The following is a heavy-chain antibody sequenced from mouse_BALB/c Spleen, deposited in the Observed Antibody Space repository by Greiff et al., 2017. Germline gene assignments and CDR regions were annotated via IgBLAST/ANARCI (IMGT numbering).Heavy chain of an antibody. Sequence: EVKVVESGGDLVKPGGSLKLSCAASGFTFSSYGMSWVRQTPDKRLEWVATISSGGSYTYYPDSVKGRFTISRDNAKNTLYLQMSSLKSEDTAMYYCAGGNYAWFAYWGQGTLVTVSA. CDR3: AGGNYAWFAY. D-gene: IGHD2-1*01. CDR2: ISSGGSYT. CDR1: GFTFSSYG. J-gene: IGHJ3*01. V-gene: IGHV5-6*01.